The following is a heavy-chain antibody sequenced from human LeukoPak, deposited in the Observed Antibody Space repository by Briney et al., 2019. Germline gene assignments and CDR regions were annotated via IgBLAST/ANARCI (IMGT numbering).Heavy chain of an antibody. D-gene: IGHD2-2*02. J-gene: IGHJ6*03. CDR1: GYTFTSYG. CDR3: ARADIVVVPAAIRHYYYYMDV. Sequence: ASVKVSCKASGYTFTSYGISWVRQAPGQGLEWMGGIIPIFGTANYAQKFQGRVTITTDESTSTAYMELSSLRSEDTAVYYCARADIVVVPAAIRHYYYYMDVWGKGTTVTVSS. CDR2: IIPIFGTA. V-gene: IGHV1-69*05.